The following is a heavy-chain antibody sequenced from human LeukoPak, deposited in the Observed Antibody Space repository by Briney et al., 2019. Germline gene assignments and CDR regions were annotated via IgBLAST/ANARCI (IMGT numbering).Heavy chain of an antibody. V-gene: IGHV3-7*03. D-gene: IGHD2-2*01. CDR2: IKQDGSEK. Sequence: GGSLRLSCAASGFTFSTYYMSWVRQAPGTGLEWVANIKQDGSEKYYVDSVKGRFTISRDNAKNSLYLQMNSLRAEDTAVYYCAKASLPGGSHYFDYWGQGTLVTVSS. J-gene: IGHJ4*02. CDR1: GFTFSTYY. CDR3: AKASLPGGSHYFDY.